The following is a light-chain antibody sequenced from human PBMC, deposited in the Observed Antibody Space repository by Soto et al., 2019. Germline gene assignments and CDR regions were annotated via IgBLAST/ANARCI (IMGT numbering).Light chain of an antibody. J-gene: IGKJ4*01. V-gene: IGKV3-11*01. Sequence: EIVLTQSPATLSLSPGERATLSCRASESISTYVAWYQQKPGQAPRLLIYDASNRATGIPARFSGSGSGTDFTSPIGGLGPEVFAVYYGQRLRTWLFPFGGGPRWRSN. CDR2: DAS. CDR3: QRLRTWLFP. CDR1: ESISTY.